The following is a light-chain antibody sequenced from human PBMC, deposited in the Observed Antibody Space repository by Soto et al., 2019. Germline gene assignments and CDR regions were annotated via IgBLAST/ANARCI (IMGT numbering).Light chain of an antibody. CDR3: SSDTSSSIDYV. V-gene: IGLV2-14*01. CDR2: EVS. J-gene: IGLJ1*01. Sequence: QSALTQPASVSGSPGQSITISCTGTSSDVGGYNYVSWYQQHPGKAPKLMIYEVSNRPSGVSNRFSGSKSGNTASLTISGLQAEDEADYYCSSDTSSSIDYVVGTGTKLTVL. CDR1: SSDVGGYNY.